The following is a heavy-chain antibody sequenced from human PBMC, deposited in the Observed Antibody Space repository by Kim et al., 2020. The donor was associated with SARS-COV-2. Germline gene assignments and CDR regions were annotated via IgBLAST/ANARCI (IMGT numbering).Heavy chain of an antibody. CDR2: INSDGSST. V-gene: IGHV3-74*01. Sequence: GGSLRLSCAASGFTFSSYWMHWVRQAPGKGLVWVSRINSDGSSTSYADSVKGRFTISRDNAKNTLYLQMNSLRAEDTAVYYCARGGYYDSSGYYYGGRLNYWGQGTLVTVSS. D-gene: IGHD3-22*01. CDR1: GFTFSSYW. CDR3: ARGGYYDSSGYYYGGRLNY. J-gene: IGHJ4*02.